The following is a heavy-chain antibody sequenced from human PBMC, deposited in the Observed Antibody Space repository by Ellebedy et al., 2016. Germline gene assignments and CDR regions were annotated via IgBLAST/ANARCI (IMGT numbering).Heavy chain of an antibody. CDR2: IYYSGST. Sequence: SETLSLTXTVSGGSISSGGYYWSWIRQHPGKGLEWIGYIYYSGSTYYNPSLKSRVTISVDTSKNQFSLKLSSVTAADTAVYYCARVDYGGNWGFDYWGQGTLVTVSS. D-gene: IGHD4-23*01. CDR3: ARVDYGGNWGFDY. CDR1: GGSISSGGYY. J-gene: IGHJ4*02. V-gene: IGHV4-31*03.